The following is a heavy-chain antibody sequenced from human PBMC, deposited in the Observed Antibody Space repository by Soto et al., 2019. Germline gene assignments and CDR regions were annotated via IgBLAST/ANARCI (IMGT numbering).Heavy chain of an antibody. CDR1: GYTFTSYG. D-gene: IGHD6-13*01. Sequence: QVQLVQSGAEVKKPGASVKVSCKASGYTFTSYGISWVRQAPGQGLEWMGWISAYNGNTNYAQKLQGRVTMTTDTSASTADRELSSLRSVATAVYFCARDGAAACPFDYWGQGTLVTVSS. CDR3: ARDGAAACPFDY. J-gene: IGHJ4*02. CDR2: ISAYNGNT. V-gene: IGHV1-18*01.